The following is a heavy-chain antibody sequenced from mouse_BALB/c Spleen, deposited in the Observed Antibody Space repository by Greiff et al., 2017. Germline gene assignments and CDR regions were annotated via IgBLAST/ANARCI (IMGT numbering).Heavy chain of an antibody. Sequence: EVQLVESGGGLVQPGGSLKLSCAASGFTFSSSSMSWVRQTPEQGLEWVAYISNGGGSTYYPDTVKGRFTLSRDNAKNTLYLQRSSLTSEDTAMYYSARHQYAYDMDYWGQGTTLTVSS. J-gene: IGHJ2*01. D-gene: IGHD2-10*02. CDR1: GFTFSSSS. CDR2: ISNGGGST. V-gene: IGHV5-12-2*01. CDR3: ARHQYAYDMDY.